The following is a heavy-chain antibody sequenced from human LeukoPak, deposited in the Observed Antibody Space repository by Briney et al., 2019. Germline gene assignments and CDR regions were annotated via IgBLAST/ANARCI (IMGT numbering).Heavy chain of an antibody. CDR1: GGSISSYY. J-gene: IGHJ4*02. Sequence: PSETLSLTCTVSGGSISSYYWSWIRQPPGKGLEWIGYIYYSGSTNYNPSLKSRVTISVDRSKNQFSLKLSSVTAADTAVYYCARDTFYAVDYWGQGTLVTVSS. CDR2: IYYSGST. V-gene: IGHV4-59*12. CDR3: ARDTFYAVDY. D-gene: IGHD2/OR15-2a*01.